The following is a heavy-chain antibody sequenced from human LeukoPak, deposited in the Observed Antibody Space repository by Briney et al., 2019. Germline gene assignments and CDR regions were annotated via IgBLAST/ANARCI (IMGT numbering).Heavy chain of an antibody. J-gene: IGHJ4*02. Sequence: SETLSLTCAVSGYSISSGYYCGWIRQPPGKGLEWIGSIYHSGSTYYNPSLKRRVTISVDTSKNQFSLKLSSVTAADTAVYYCARHGSSIAARGAFDYWGQGTLVTVSS. CDR1: GYSISSGYY. CDR3: ARHGSSIAARGAFDY. CDR2: IYHSGST. D-gene: IGHD6-6*01. V-gene: IGHV4-38-2*01.